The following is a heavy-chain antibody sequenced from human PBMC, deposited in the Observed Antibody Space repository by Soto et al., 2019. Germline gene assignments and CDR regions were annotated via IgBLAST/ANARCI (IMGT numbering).Heavy chain of an antibody. J-gene: IGHJ4*02. V-gene: IGHV3-74*01. CDR1: GFTFSNYW. D-gene: IGHD5-12*01. CDR3: ETGESGYPVTAY. Sequence: PGGSLRLSCAASGFTFSNYWMHWVRQAPGKGLVWVSRIKSDGTYTNYADSVKGRFTISRDNAESTLYLQMNSLRAEDTAVYFCETGESGYPVTAYWGQGTLVPVSS. CDR2: IKSDGTYT.